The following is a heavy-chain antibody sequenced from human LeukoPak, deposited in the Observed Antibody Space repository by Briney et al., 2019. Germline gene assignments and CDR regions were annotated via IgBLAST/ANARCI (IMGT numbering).Heavy chain of an antibody. CDR1: GGSISSVGYY. CDR2: IYYTGST. CDR3: ARVCGSGRFLDY. Sequence: SQTRSLTCTVSGGSISSVGYYWSWIRQHPGKGLEWIGHIYYTGSTHYNPSLKTRVTITVDTSKNQFSLKLSSVTAADTAVYYCARVCGSGRFLDYWGQGTLVTVSS. D-gene: IGHD3-10*01. V-gene: IGHV4-31*03. J-gene: IGHJ4*02.